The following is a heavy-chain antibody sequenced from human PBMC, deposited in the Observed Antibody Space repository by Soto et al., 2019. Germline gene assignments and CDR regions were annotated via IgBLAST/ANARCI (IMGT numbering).Heavy chain of an antibody. V-gene: IGHV5-51*01. CDR3: ARLGGYCSGGSCPYGMDV. D-gene: IGHD2-15*01. CDR1: GYSFTSYW. J-gene: IGHJ6*02. Sequence: LGESLKISCKGSGYSFTSYWIGLVRQMPGKGLEWMGIIYPGDSDTRYSPSFQGQVTISADKSISTAYLQWSSLRAEDTAVYYCARLGGYCSGGSCPYGMDVWGQGTTVTVSS. CDR2: IYPGDSDT.